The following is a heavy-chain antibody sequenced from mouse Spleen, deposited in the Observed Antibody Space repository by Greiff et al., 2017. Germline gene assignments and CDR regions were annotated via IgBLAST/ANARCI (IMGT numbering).Heavy chain of an antibody. CDR2: ISYDGSN. J-gene: IGHJ2*01. CDR3: EGYYRSFDY. Sequence: EVQLQQSGPGLVKPSQSLSLTCSVTGYSITSGYYWNWIRQFPGNKLEWMGYISYDGSNNYNPSLKNRISITRDTSKNQFFLKLNSVTTEDTATYYCEGYYRSFDYWGQGTTLTVSS. D-gene: IGHD2-14*01. V-gene: IGHV3-6*01. CDR1: GYSITSGYY.